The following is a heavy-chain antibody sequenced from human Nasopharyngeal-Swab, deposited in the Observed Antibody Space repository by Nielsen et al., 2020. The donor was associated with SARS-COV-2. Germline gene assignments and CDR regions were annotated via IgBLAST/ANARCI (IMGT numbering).Heavy chain of an antibody. Sequence: ASVTVSCKASGYTFTSYGISWVRQAAAEGLELMVCINAYNGNTNYAQKLQGRDTMTIDTSTSTAYKELRSLRSYYTPVYYWARDPYGSTQQLAPRGELRHRPFDDWGQGTLVTVSS. J-gene: IGHJ4*02. CDR2: INAYNGNT. CDR1: GYTFTSYG. D-gene: IGHD6-13*01. CDR3: ARDPYGSTQQLAPRGELRHRPFDD. V-gene: IGHV1-18*01.